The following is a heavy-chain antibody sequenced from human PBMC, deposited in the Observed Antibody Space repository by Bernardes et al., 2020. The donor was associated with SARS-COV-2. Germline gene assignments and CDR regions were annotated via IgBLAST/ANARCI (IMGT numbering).Heavy chain of an antibody. J-gene: IGHJ6*02. V-gene: IGHV3-74*01. CDR2: INGGGSET. CDR1: GFTFSSYW. D-gene: IGHD3-10*01. Sequence: GGSLSLSCEASGFTFSSYWMHWVRHVPGKGLVWVSRINGGGSETIYADSAKGRFTISRDNAKNTLYVQMNSLRAEDTAVYYCARKSGHDYGMDVWGQGTTVTVAS. CDR3: ARKSGHDYGMDV.